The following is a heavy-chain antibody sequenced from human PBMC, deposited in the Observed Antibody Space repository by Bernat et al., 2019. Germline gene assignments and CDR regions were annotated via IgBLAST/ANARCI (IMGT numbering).Heavy chain of an antibody. D-gene: IGHD3-22*01. CDR2: IYSGGST. J-gene: IGHJ4*02. CDR1: GFTVSSNY. Sequence: EVQLVESGGGLVQPGGSLRLSCAASGFTVSSNYMSWVRQAPGKGLEWVSVIYSGGSTYYADSVKGRFTISRHNSKNTLYLQMNSLRAEDTAVYYCAKETHYYDSSGSLWGQGTLVTVSS. V-gene: IGHV3-53*04. CDR3: AKETHYYDSSGSL.